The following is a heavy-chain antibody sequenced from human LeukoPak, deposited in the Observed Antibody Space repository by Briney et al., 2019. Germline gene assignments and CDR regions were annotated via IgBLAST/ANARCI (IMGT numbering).Heavy chain of an antibody. CDR3: ARRGPSVAGPYDY. J-gene: IGHJ4*02. CDR1: GFTFSSYG. Sequence: PGGSLRLSCAASGFTFSSYGMNWVRQAPGKGLEWVSSISSSSSYIYSADSVKGRFTISRDNAKNSLYLQMNSLRAEDTAVYYCARRGPSVAGPYDYWGQGTLVTVSS. V-gene: IGHV3-21*01. CDR2: ISSSSSYI. D-gene: IGHD6-19*01.